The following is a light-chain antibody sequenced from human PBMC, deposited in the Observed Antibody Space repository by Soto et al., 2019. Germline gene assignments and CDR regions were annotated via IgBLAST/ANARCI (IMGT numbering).Light chain of an antibody. J-gene: IGKJ1*01. CDR3: QQYDNSPIN. CDR1: QSISSY. Sequence: IVLTHSPDTLSFPPGERATLSFSSSQSISSYLAWYQQKPGQAPRLLIYDASSRATGIPARFSGSGSGTDFTLTISRLEPEDFAVYYCQQYDNSPINFGQGTKVDIK. CDR2: DAS. V-gene: IGKV3-20*01.